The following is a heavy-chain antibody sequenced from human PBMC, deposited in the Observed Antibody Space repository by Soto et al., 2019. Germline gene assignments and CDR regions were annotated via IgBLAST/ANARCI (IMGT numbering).Heavy chain of an antibody. CDR2: ISGSGGST. V-gene: IGHV3-23*01. Sequence: HPGGSLRLSCAASGFTFSSYAMSWVRKAPGKGLEWVSAISGSGGSTYYADSVKGRFTISRDNSKNTLYLQMNSLRAEDTAVYYCAKDPITIFGVIPDFDYWRQGTLVTVSS. D-gene: IGHD3-3*01. J-gene: IGHJ4*02. CDR1: GFTFSSYA. CDR3: AKDPITIFGVIPDFDY.